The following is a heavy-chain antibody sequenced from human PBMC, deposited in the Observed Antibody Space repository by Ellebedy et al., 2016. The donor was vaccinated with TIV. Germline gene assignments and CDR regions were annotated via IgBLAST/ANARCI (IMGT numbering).Heavy chain of an antibody. Sequence: GESLKISCAASGFTFSNAWMSWVRQAPGKGLEWVGRIKSKTDGGTTDYAAPVKGRFTISRDDSKNTLYLQMNSLKTEDTAVYYCTTDMRGYCSGGSCRTYYYGMDVWGQGTTVTISS. CDR2: IKSKTDGGTT. CDR1: GFTFSNAW. CDR3: TTDMRGYCSGGSCRTYYYGMDV. J-gene: IGHJ6*02. V-gene: IGHV3-15*01. D-gene: IGHD2-15*01.